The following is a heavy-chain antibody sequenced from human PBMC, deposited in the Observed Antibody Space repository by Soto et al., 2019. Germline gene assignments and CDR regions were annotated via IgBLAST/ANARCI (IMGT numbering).Heavy chain of an antibody. CDR3: ARQRTTVVTQAYFDH. D-gene: IGHD2-21*02. J-gene: IGHJ4*02. CDR1: GESISSSSYY. Sequence: SETLSLTCIVSGESISSSSYYWGWIRQPPGKGLEWIGSIYYSGRTYSNPSFKSRVTISIDTSKNQFSLKLSSVTATDTAVYYCARQRTTVVTQAYFDHWGQGALVTVSS. V-gene: IGHV4-39*01. CDR2: IYYSGRT.